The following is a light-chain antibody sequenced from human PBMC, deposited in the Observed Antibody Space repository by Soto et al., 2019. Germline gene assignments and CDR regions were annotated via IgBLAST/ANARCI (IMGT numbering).Light chain of an antibody. CDR1: QSISSW. CDR2: AAS. CDR3: LQGDSFPIA. J-gene: IGKJ5*01. V-gene: IGKV1-12*01. Sequence: DIQMTQSPSSVSASVGDRVTITCRASQSISSWLAWYQQKPGTVPKLLIYAASSLQSGFPSGFSRSGAEPDFTLTIPSLQPEDFGTYYCLQGDSFPIAFGQGTRLEIK.